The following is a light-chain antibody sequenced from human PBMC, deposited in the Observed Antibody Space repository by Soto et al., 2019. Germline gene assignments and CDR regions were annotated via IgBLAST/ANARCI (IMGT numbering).Light chain of an antibody. CDR1: SSNIGAGYD. V-gene: IGLV1-40*01. J-gene: IGLJ2*01. CDR3: QSFDTSLSGFVV. CDR2: DNN. Sequence: QSVLTQPPSMSGAPGQRVTISCTGSSSNIGAGYDVHWYQQHPGTAPKLLIFDNNNRPSGVPDRFSGSKPDTSASLAITGLQAEDEADYYCQSFDTSLSGFVVFGGGTKVTVL.